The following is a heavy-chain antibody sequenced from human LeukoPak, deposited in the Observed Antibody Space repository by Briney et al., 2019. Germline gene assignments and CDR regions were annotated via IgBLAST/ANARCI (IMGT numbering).Heavy chain of an antibody. V-gene: IGHV3-74*01. J-gene: IGHJ4*02. CDR2: IHPDGKNT. CDR3: AKLLYYYDSSQPY. CDR1: GFTFSNYW. Sequence: TGGSLRLSCAASGFTFSNYWMDWVRQAPGKGLVWVSRIHPDGKNTAYADSVKGRFTISRDNARNTLFLQMNSLRTEDAAVYYCAKLLYYYDSSQPYWGQGTLVTVSS. D-gene: IGHD3-22*01.